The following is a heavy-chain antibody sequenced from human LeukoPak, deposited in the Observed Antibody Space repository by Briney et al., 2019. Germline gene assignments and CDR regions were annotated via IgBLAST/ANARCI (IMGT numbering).Heavy chain of an antibody. D-gene: IGHD6-6*01. J-gene: IGHJ4*02. CDR1: GGSINSGSYY. CDR3: ARDPRIAARPGD. V-gene: IGHV4-61*02. Sequence: SETLSLTCTVSGGSINSGSYYWSWIRQPAGKGLEWIGRIYTSGSTKYNPSLKSRVTISVDTSKNQFSLKLSSVTAADTAVYYCARDPRIAARPGDWGQGTLVTVSS. CDR2: IYTSGST.